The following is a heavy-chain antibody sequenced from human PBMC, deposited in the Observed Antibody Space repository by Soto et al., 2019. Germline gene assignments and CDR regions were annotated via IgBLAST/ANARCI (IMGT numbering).Heavy chain of an antibody. J-gene: IGHJ6*02. CDR1: GFTFTSSA. CDR3: AAGGGGHYYYYGMDV. CDR2: IVVGSGNT. Sequence: QMQLVQSGPEVKKPGTSVKVSCKASGFTFTSSAVQWVRQASGQRLEWIGWIVVGSGNTNYAQKFQARVTITRDMSTSTAYMELSSLRSEDTAVDYCAAGGGGHYYYYGMDVCGQGTTVTVSS. V-gene: IGHV1-58*01. D-gene: IGHD3-16*01.